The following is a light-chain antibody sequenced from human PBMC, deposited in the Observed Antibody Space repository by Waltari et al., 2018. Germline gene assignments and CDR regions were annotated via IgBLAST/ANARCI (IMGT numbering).Light chain of an antibody. V-gene: IGKV2-28*01. J-gene: IGKJ1*01. Sequence: DIVLTPSPLSLPVTPGEPASISCRSHQCLFHHNRYNYLGWYVQKPGQSPQVLIYLGSYRASGVPDRFSGSGSGTDFTLKISRVEAEDVGVYYCRQALQTPWTFGQGTKVEIK. CDR2: LGS. CDR1: QCLFHHNRYNY. CDR3: RQALQTPWT.